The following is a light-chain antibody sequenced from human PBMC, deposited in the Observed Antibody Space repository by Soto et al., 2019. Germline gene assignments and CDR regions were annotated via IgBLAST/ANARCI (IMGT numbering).Light chain of an antibody. V-gene: IGLV2-14*01. CDR2: EVS. CDR1: SSDVGGYNF. J-gene: IGLJ1*01. Sequence: QSVLTQPASVSGSPGQSITISCTGASSDVGGYNFVSWYQHHPGTPPKLIIYEVSHRPSGVSHRFSGSKSANTAPLTISGLQVEDEADYFCGSYSSTTTREVFGTGTKVTVL. CDR3: GSYSSTTTREV.